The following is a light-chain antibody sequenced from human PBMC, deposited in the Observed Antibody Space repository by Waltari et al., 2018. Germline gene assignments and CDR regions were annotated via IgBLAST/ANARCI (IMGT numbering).Light chain of an antibody. Sequence: EIVLTQSPGTLSLSPGESATPSCRASQSFSRTLAWYQQKPGQAPRLLIYDASSRATGIPDRFSGSGSGTDFSLTISRLEPEDFAVYYCQKYGTLPATFGQGTKVEIK. CDR2: DAS. V-gene: IGKV3-20*01. J-gene: IGKJ1*01. CDR1: QSFSRT. CDR3: QKYGTLPAT.